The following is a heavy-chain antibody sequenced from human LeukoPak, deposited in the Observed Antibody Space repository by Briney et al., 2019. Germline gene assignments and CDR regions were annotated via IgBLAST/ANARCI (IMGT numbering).Heavy chain of an antibody. CDR2: IYYSGST. D-gene: IGHD2-15*01. V-gene: IGHV4-59*08. Sequence: SETLSLTCTVSGGSISSYYWSWIRQPPGKGLEWIGYIYYSGSTNYNPSLKSRVTISVDTSKKQLSLKLTSVTAADTAVYYCARQTTRFCSGGTCYSNFAFDMWGQGTMVIVSS. CDR1: GGSISSYY. CDR3: ARQTTRFCSGGTCYSNFAFDM. J-gene: IGHJ3*02.